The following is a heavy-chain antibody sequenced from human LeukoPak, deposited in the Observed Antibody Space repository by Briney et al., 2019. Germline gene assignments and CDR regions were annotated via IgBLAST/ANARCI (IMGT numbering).Heavy chain of an antibody. J-gene: IGHJ5*02. CDR1: GGSISSYY. CDR3: ARGRDWFDP. V-gene: IGHV4-59*01. Sequence: SETLTLTCTVSGGSISSYYWSWIRQPPGKGLEWIGYIYSSASTNYNASLTSRVTISVDTSKNQFSLKLSSVTAADTAVYYCARGRDWFDPWGQGTLVTVSS. CDR2: IYSSAST.